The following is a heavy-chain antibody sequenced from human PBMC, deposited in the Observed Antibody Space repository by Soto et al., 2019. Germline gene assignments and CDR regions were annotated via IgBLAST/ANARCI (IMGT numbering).Heavy chain of an antibody. V-gene: IGHV3-23*01. CDR3: AKGDGSGWGYFDY. Sequence: PGGSLRLSCAASGFTFSSYAMSWVRQAPGKGLEWVSAISGSGGSTCYADSVKGRFTISRDNSKNTLYLQMNSLRAEDTAVYYCAKGDGSGWGYFDYWGQGTLVTVSS. CDR2: ISGSGGST. D-gene: IGHD6-19*01. CDR1: GFTFSSYA. J-gene: IGHJ4*02.